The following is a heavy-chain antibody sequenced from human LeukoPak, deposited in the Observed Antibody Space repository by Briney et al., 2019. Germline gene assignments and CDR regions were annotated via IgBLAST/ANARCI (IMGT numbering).Heavy chain of an antibody. CDR1: GYTFTGYY. CDR2: INPNSGGT. CDR3: ARVPHPEFNKWLLWYFDY. Sequence: PGASVKVSCKASGYTFTGYYMHWVRQAPGQGLEWMGWINPNSGGTNYAQKFQGRVTMTRDTSISTAYMELSRLRSDDTAVYYCARVPHPEFNKWLLWYFDYWGQGALVTVSS. J-gene: IGHJ4*02. V-gene: IGHV1-2*02. D-gene: IGHD3-22*01.